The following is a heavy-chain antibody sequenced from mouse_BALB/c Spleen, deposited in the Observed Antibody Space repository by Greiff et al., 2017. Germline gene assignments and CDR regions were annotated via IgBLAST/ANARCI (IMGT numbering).Heavy chain of an antibody. Sequence: VQLQQSGTVLARPGASVKMSCKASGYTFTSYWMHWVKQRPGQGLEWIGAIYPGNSDTSYNQKFKGKAKLTAVTSTSTAYMELSSLTNEDSAVYYCTRVYGYDAPYAMDYWGQGTSVTVSS. CDR3: TRVYGYDAPYAMDY. D-gene: IGHD2-2*01. J-gene: IGHJ4*01. V-gene: IGHV1-5*01. CDR2: IYPGNSDT. CDR1: GYTFTSYW.